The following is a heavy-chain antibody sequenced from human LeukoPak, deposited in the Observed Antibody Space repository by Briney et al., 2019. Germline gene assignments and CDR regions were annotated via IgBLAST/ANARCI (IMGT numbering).Heavy chain of an antibody. CDR3: ATDYGDFPGWFDP. CDR2: IYYSGST. CDR1: GGSISSGDYY. J-gene: IGHJ5*02. D-gene: IGHD4-17*01. V-gene: IGHV4-30-4*08. Sequence: PSQTLSPTCTVSGGSISSGDYYWSWIRQPPGKGLEWIGYIYYSGSTYYNPSLKSRVTISVDTSKNQFSLKLSSVTAADTAVYYCATDYGDFPGWFDPWGQGTLVTVSS.